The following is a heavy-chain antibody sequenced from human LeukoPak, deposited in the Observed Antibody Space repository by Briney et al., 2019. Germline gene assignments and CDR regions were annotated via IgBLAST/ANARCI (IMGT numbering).Heavy chain of an antibody. V-gene: IGHV3-48*02. CDR1: GFTFSSYS. Sequence: QPGGSLRLSCAASGFTFSSYSINWVRPAPGRGLEWVSYISSSGDIIYYADSVKGRFTISRDDARNSVYLQMNILRDEDAAVYYCAIDSRNWPIVYFLHWGQGTLVTVSS. J-gene: IGHJ1*01. D-gene: IGHD6-13*01. CDR2: ISSSGDII. CDR3: AIDSRNWPIVYFLH.